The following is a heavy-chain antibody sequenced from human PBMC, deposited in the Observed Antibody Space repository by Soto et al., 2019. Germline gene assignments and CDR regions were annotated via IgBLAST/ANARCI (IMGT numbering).Heavy chain of an antibody. Sequence: GGSLRLSCAASGFTFSSYAMSWVRQAPGKGLEWVSAISGSGGSTYYADSVKGRFTISRDNSKNTLYLQMNSLRAEDTAVYYCAKWETPRITIFRGDDAFDIWGQGTMVTVSS. CDR3: AKWETPRITIFRGDDAFDI. CDR1: GFTFSSYA. CDR2: ISGSGGST. D-gene: IGHD3-3*01. J-gene: IGHJ3*02. V-gene: IGHV3-23*01.